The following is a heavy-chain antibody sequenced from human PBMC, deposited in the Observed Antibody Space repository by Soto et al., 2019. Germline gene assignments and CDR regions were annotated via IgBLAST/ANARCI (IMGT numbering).Heavy chain of an antibody. D-gene: IGHD1-26*01. CDR2: ITYDGSFQ. CDR3: AKDRVGETFYPPLAC. Sequence: HPGWSLRLSCQASGFHFDNYGMHWVRQAPGKGLEWVAVITYDGSFQYYADSVKGRFTISRDNSKNTLSLHLNTLKPEDTAVYHCAKDRVGETFYPPLACWGQGTLVTFSS. J-gene: IGHJ4*02. V-gene: IGHV3-30*18. CDR1: GFHFDNYG.